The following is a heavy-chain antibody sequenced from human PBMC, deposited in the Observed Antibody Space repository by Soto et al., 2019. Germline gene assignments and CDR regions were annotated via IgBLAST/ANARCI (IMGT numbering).Heavy chain of an antibody. V-gene: IGHV3-23*01. Sequence: EVQLLESGGGLVQPGGSLRLSCAASGFTFSSYAMRWVRQAQVKGLEWVSAISGGGGSTYYAASVKGRFTISRDNSKNTLYLQMNSLRAEDTAVYYCARRGSGSYYDYWGQGTLVTVSS. CDR3: ARRGSGSYYDY. J-gene: IGHJ4*02. CDR2: ISGGGGST. CDR1: GFTFSSYA. D-gene: IGHD1-26*01.